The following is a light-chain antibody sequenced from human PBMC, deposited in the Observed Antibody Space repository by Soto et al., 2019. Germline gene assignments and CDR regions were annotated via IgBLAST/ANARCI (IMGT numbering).Light chain of an antibody. CDR1: NSDIGGYNY. CDR2: DVS. Sequence: QSVLTQPASVSGSPGQSITISCTGTNSDIGGYNYVSWYQQHPGKAPNLMIYDVSNRPSGVSNRFSGSKSGNTASLTISGLQAEDEADYYCSSYTSSSTLYVVFGGGTKVTVL. V-gene: IGLV2-14*01. J-gene: IGLJ2*01. CDR3: SSYTSSSTLYVV.